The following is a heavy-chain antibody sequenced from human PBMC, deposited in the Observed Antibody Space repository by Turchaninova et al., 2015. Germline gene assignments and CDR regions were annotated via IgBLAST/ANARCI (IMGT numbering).Heavy chain of an antibody. CDR3: AKGPYCSSTSCYLNDAFDI. V-gene: IGHV3-23*01. CDR2: ISGSGGST. Sequence: EVQLLESGGGLVQPGGSLRLSCAASGFTFSSYAMSWVRQAPGKGLEWVSAISGSGGSTYYADSVKGRFTTSRDNSKNTLYLQMNSLRAEDTAVYYCAKGPYCSSTSCYLNDAFDIWGQGTMVTVSS. D-gene: IGHD2-2*01. CDR1: GFTFSSYA. J-gene: IGHJ3*02.